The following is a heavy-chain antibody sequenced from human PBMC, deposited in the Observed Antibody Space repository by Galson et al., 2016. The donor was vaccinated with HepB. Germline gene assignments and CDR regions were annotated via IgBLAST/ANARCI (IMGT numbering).Heavy chain of an antibody. CDR3: ARFSSIKGKFAF. D-gene: IGHD3-9*01. J-gene: IGHJ4*02. CDR2: IYPEDSDS. CDR1: GYSFSKFW. V-gene: IGHV5-51*01. Sequence: QSGAEVKKPGESLKISCSTSGYSFSKFWIAWVRQMPGKGLEWMGIIYPEDSDSRYSPSFQGQVIMSADKSVSTAYLMWNSLKASDTAMYFCARFSSIKGKFAFWGQGTLVTVSS.